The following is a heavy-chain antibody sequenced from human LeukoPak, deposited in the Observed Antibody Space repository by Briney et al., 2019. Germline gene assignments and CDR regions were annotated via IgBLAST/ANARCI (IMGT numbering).Heavy chain of an antibody. Sequence: ASVKVSCKASEYTFTGYYLHWVRQAPGQGLEWMGCINPGSGGTNYAQKFQDRVTMTRDTYISTAYMELSSLRYDDTAVYYCARGGFVVAPPLAVWGQGTTVTVSS. V-gene: IGHV1-2*02. CDR2: INPGSGGT. D-gene: IGHD3-3*01. J-gene: IGHJ6*02. CDR3: ARGGFVVAPPLAV. CDR1: EYTFTGYY.